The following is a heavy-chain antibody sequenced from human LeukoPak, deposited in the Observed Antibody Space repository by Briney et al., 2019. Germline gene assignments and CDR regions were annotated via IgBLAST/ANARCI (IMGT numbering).Heavy chain of an antibody. D-gene: IGHD3-16*01. J-gene: IGHJ4*02. CDR1: GYTFTSYD. CDR3: ARGNSEGYVWEYYFDY. Sequence: ASVKVSCKASGYTFTSYDINWVRQATGQGLEWMGWMNPNSGNTGYAQKFQGRVTMTRNTSISTAYMELSSLRSEDTAVYYCARGNSEGYVWEYYFDYWGQGTLVTVSS. V-gene: IGHV1-8*01. CDR2: MNPNSGNT.